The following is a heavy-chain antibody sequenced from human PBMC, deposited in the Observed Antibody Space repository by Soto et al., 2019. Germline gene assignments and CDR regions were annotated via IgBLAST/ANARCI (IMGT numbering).Heavy chain of an antibody. CDR2: ISYDGSNK. V-gene: IGHV3-30*03. CDR3: APWFGAFDY. D-gene: IGHD3-10*01. Sequence: QVQLVESGGGVVXXXXSLRLSCAASGFTFSSYGMHWVRQAPGKGLEWVAVISYDGSNKYYADSVKGRFTISRDNSKNTLYLQMNSLRAEDTAVYYCAPWFGAFDYWGQGTLVTVSS. J-gene: IGHJ4*02. CDR1: GFTFSSYG.